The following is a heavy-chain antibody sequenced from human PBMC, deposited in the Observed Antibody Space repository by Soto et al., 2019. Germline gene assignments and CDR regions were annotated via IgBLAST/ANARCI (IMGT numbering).Heavy chain of an antibody. CDR3: ARDAPGAAPY. D-gene: IGHD1-26*01. Sequence: QVQLQESGPGLVKPSQTLSLTCTVSGGPIINGDSYLNWIRQPPEKGLDWMGYINYRGTTNYNPGLKSRIIISIDTSKNQLSLRLTSVTAADTAVYYSARDAPGAAPYWGQGTLVTVSS. V-gene: IGHV4-31*03. CDR1: GGPIINGDSY. J-gene: IGHJ4*02. CDR2: INYRGTT.